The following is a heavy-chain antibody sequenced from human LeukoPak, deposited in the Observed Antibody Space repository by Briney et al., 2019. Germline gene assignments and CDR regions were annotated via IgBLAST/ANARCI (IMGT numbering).Heavy chain of an antibody. J-gene: IGHJ2*01. CDR1: GGTFSSYA. D-gene: IGHD6-6*01. CDR2: IIPIFGTA. V-gene: IGHV1-69*05. Sequence: SVKVSCKASGGTFSSYAISCVRQAPGQGLEWMGGIIPIFGTANYAQKFQGRVTITTDESTSTAYMELSSLRSEDTAVYYCARDRPYSSSSWWYFDLWGRGTLVTVSS. CDR3: ARDRPYSSSSWWYFDL.